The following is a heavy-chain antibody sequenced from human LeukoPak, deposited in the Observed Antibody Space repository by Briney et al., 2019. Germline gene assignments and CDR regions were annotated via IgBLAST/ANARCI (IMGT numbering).Heavy chain of an antibody. CDR3: EVYGSGSYYTPYYYYYMDV. V-gene: IGHV3-48*01. D-gene: IGHD3-10*01. CDR2: ISSSSSTI. CDR1: GFTFSSYG. Sequence: PGGSLRLSCAASGFTFSSYGMTWVRQAPGKGLEWVSYISSSSSTIYYADSVKGRFTISRDNAKNSLYLQMNSLRAEDTAVYYCEVYGSGSYYTPYYYYYMDVWGKGTTVTVSS. J-gene: IGHJ6*03.